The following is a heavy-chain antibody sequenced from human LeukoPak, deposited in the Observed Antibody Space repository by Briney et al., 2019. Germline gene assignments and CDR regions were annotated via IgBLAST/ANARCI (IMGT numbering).Heavy chain of an antibody. Sequence: PSAAVKVSCKASGGTFSSYAVSWVRQAPGEGLEWVGGIIPIFGTSNNAQKFQGRVTITADESPSTAFIELSSLRSEDTAVYYCASSGWGLANWFDPWGQGTLVSVSS. CDR1: GGTFSSYA. CDR3: ASSGWGLANWFDP. J-gene: IGHJ5*02. D-gene: IGHD6-19*01. CDR2: IIPIFGTS. V-gene: IGHV1-69*13.